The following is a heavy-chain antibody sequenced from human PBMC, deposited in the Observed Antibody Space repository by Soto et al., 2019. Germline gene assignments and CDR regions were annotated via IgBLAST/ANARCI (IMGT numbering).Heavy chain of an antibody. Sequence: QVQLVQSGAEVKKPGASVKVSCKASGYTFTSYAMHWVRQAPGQRLEWMGWINAGNGNTKYSQQFQGRVTITRDTSASIDYIEQSSLRSEDTAVYYGARVPGIAVAGTRYFDYWGQSTLVTVSS. J-gene: IGHJ4*02. CDR1: GYTFTSYA. CDR3: ARVPGIAVAGTRYFDY. D-gene: IGHD6-19*01. CDR2: INAGNGNT. V-gene: IGHV1-3*01.